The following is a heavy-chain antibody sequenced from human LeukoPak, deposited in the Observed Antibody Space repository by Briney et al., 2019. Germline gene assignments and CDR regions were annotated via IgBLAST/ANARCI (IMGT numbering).Heavy chain of an antibody. D-gene: IGHD3-9*01. CDR2: INPNSGVT. CDR3: ARSPDILTGENFDY. Sequence: ASVKVSCKASGYTLTGYYMHWVRQAPGQGLEWMGWINPNSGVTDYAQNFQGRVTMTRDTSISTAYMELSRLRFDDTAVYYCARSPDILTGENFDYWGQGTLVTVSS. J-gene: IGHJ4*02. CDR1: GYTLTGYY. V-gene: IGHV1-2*02.